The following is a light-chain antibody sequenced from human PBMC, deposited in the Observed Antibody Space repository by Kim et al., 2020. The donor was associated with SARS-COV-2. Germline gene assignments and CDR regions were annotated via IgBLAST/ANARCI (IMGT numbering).Light chain of an antibody. J-gene: IGLJ2*01. CDR2: DVS. Sequence: GQSITIACTETSSDVGGYNYVSWYQQHPGKAPKLMIYDVSKRPSGVSNRFSGSKSGNTASLTISGLQAEDEADYYCSSYTSSSFVVFGGGTQLTVL. V-gene: IGLV2-14*04. CDR1: SSDVGGYNY. CDR3: SSYTSSSFVV.